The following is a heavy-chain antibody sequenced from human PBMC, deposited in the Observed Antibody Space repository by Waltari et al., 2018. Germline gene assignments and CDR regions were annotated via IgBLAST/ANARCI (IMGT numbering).Heavy chain of an antibody. CDR2: IYYSGST. Sequence: QLQLQESGPGLVKPSETLSLTCTVSGGSISSSSYYWGWIRQPPGKGLEWIGSIYYSGSTYYNPSLKSRVTISADKSISTAYLQWSSLKASDTAMYYCARLVASGGSCYDYWGQGTLVTVSS. CDR1: GGSISSSSYY. J-gene: IGHJ4*02. V-gene: IGHV4-39*07. D-gene: IGHD2-15*01. CDR3: ARLVASGGSCYDY.